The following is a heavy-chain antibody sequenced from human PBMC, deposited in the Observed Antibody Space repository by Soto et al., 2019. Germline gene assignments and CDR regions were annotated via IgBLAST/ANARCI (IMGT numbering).Heavy chain of an antibody. CDR3: AKPRLTFYYDSSGYYSDAFDI. J-gene: IGHJ3*02. V-gene: IGHV3-30*18. CDR1: GFTFSSYG. CDR2: ISYDESDK. D-gene: IGHD3-22*01. Sequence: LRLSCAASGFTFSSYGMHWVRQAPGKGLEWVALISYDESDKYYGDSVKGRFTISRDNSENTLYLQMNSLRVDDTAVYYCAKPRLTFYYDSSGYYSDAFDIWGQGTMVTVSS.